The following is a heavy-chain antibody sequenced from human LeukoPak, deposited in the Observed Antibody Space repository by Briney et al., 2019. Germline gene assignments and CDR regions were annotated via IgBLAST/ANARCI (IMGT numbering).Heavy chain of an antibody. CDR3: TRDRGMYYYGSGSVNY. D-gene: IGHD3-10*01. CDR2: IRSKACGGTT. V-gene: IGHV3-49*03. J-gene: IGHJ4*02. Sequence: GRSLRLSCTASGFTFGDYAMSWFRQAPGKGLEWVGFIRSKACGGTTEYAASVKGRFTISRDDSKSIAYLQMNSLKTEDTAVYYCTRDRGMYYYGSGSVNYWGQGTLVTVSS. CDR1: GFTFGDYA.